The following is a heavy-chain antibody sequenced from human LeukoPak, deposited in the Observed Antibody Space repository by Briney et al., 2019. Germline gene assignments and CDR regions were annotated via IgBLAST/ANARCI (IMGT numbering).Heavy chain of an antibody. V-gene: IGHV4-34*01. CDR1: GACFTGYY. J-gene: IGHJ6*02. D-gene: IGHD2-15*01. CDR3: ARLLPLQGGDV. CDR2: MNHSGGT. Sequence: SDTLSLTCAVYGACFTGYYWRWFHQPPGKGREWIGEMNHSGGTNYNPSLKSRVTISLDTSNNQSSLKLSSVTAADTAVYYCARLLPLQGGDVWGQGTTVTVSS.